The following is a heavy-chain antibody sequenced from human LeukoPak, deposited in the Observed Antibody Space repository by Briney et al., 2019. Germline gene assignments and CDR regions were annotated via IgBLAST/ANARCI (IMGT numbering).Heavy chain of an antibody. CDR1: GYTFTSYY. V-gene: IGHV1-46*01. J-gene: IGHJ4*02. CDR3: ARGGGVYSGSWWRGDY. Sequence: ASVKVSCKASGYTFTSYYMHWVRQAPGQGLEWMGIINPSGGSTSYAQKFQGRVTMTSDTSTSTVYMELSSLRSEDTAVYYCARGGGVYSGSWWRGDYWGQGTLVTVSS. CDR2: INPSGGST. D-gene: IGHD1-26*01.